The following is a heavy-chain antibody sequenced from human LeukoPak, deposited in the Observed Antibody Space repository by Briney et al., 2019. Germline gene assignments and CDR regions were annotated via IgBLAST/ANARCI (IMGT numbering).Heavy chain of an antibody. Sequence: GGSLRLSCAASGFTVSSNYMSWVRQAPGKGLEWVSVIYSGGSTYYADSVKGRFTISRDNSKNTLYLQMNSLRAEDTAVYYCARVAYSSGWPYWYFDLWGRGTLVTVSS. J-gene: IGHJ2*01. D-gene: IGHD6-19*01. CDR2: IYSGGST. CDR3: ARVAYSSGWPYWYFDL. CDR1: GFTVSSNY. V-gene: IGHV3-66*01.